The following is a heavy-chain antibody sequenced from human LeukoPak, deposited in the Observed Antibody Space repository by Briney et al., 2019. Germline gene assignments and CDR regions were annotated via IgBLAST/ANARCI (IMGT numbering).Heavy chain of an antibody. CDR3: ARAPIAAAGKRYYYYYYRDV. Sequence: ESSVKVSCKASGYTFTSYGISWVRQAPGQGLEWMGGIIPIFGTANYAQKFQGRVTITADKSTSTAYMKLSSLRSEDTAVYYCARAPIAAAGKRYYYYYYRDVGDKGTTVTVS. D-gene: IGHD6-13*01. CDR1: GYTFTSYG. V-gene: IGHV1-69*06. J-gene: IGHJ6*03. CDR2: IIPIFGTA.